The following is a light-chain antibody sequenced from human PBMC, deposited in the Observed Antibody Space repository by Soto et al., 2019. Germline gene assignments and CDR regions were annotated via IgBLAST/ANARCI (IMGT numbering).Light chain of an antibody. CDR1: QSISSW. V-gene: IGKV1-5*03. J-gene: IGKJ2*01. CDR2: KAS. Sequence: DIQMTQSPSTLSASVGDRVTITCRASQSISSWLAWYQQKPGKAPKFLVSKASSLQSGVPSRFSGSGSGTEFTLTLRSLQPDDFTAYYCQQYNSSPYTLGQGTKLEIK. CDR3: QQYNSSPYT.